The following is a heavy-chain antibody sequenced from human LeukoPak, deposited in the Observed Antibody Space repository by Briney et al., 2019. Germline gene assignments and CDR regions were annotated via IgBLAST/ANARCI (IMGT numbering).Heavy chain of an antibody. CDR1: GGSISSYH. V-gene: IGHV4-59*01. Sequence: SETLSLTCTVSGGSISSYHWSWIRQPPGKGLEWVGYIYNSGSTNYNPSLKSRVTISVDTSKNQLSLKLSSVTAADTAVYYCARVRDGYNLDYWGQGTLVTVSS. CDR2: IYNSGST. CDR3: ARVRDGYNLDY. J-gene: IGHJ4*02. D-gene: IGHD5-24*01.